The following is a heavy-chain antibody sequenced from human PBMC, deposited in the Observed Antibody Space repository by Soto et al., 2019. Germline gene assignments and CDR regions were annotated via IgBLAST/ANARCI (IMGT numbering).Heavy chain of an antibody. D-gene: IGHD3-10*01. CDR2: INPNSGGT. CDR1: GYTFTGYY. V-gene: IGHV1-2*04. J-gene: IGHJ6*02. CDR3: ARVGSFGSGIYKYYYGMDV. Sequence: ASVKVSCKASGYTFTGYYMHWVRQAPGQGLEWMGWINPNSGGTNYAQKFQGWVTMTRDTSISTAYMELSRLRSDDTAVYYCARVGSFGSGIYKYYYGMDVWGQGTTVTVSS.